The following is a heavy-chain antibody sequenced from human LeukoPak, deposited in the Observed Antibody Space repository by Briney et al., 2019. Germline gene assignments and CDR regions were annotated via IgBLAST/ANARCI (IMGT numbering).Heavy chain of an antibody. Sequence: PGGSLRLSCTASGFTFSSYWMNWVRQAPGTGLEWVANINQDGSTKYYLDSVKGRFTISRDNAKNSLYLQMNSLRAEETAIYYCARVRVVSYYGMDVWGQGTTVTVSS. CDR3: ARVRVVSYYGMDV. CDR1: GFTFSSYW. V-gene: IGHV3-7*01. J-gene: IGHJ6*02. CDR2: INQDGSTK. D-gene: IGHD2-15*01.